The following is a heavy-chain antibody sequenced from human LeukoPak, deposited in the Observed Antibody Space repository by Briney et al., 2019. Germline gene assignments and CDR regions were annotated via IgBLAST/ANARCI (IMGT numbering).Heavy chain of an antibody. J-gene: IGHJ4*02. D-gene: IGHD2-2*01. V-gene: IGHV3-30*18. CDR1: GFTFSSYG. CDR2: ISYDGSNK. Sequence: PGRSLRLSSAASGFTFSSYGMHWVRQAPGKGLEWVAVISYDGSNKYYADSVKGRFTISRDNSKNTLYLQMNSLRAEDTAVYYCAKDYCSSTSCYFWDYWGQGTLVTVSS. CDR3: AKDYCSSTSCYFWDY.